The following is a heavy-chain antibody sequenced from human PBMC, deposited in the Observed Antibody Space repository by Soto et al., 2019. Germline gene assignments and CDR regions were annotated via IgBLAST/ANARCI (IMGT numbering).Heavy chain of an antibody. CDR2: ISGGGDKT. CDR3: AKSFSGWYYFDY. Sequence: GGSLRLSCAASGFTVSSNYMSWVRQAPGKGLEWVSGISGGGDKTSYTDSVEGRFTISRDNSKNTLYLQMNSLRAEDTAVYYCAKSFSGWYYFDYWGQGTLVTVSS. D-gene: IGHD6-19*01. V-gene: IGHV3-23*01. J-gene: IGHJ4*02. CDR1: GFTVSSNY.